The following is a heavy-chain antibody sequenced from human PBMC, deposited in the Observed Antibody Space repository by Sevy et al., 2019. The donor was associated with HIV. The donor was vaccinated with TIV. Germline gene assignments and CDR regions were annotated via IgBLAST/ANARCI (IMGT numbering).Heavy chain of an antibody. CDR3: AKDMEITMVRGVTPTHYGMDV. CDR2: ISWDGGST. J-gene: IGHJ6*02. Sequence: GGSLRLSCAASGFTFDDYAMHWVRQAPGKGLEWVSLISWDGGSTYYADSVKGRFTISRDNSKNSLYLQMNSLRAEDTAFYYCAKDMEITMVRGVTPTHYGMDVWGQGTTVTVSS. V-gene: IGHV3-43D*03. CDR1: GFTFDDYA. D-gene: IGHD3-10*01.